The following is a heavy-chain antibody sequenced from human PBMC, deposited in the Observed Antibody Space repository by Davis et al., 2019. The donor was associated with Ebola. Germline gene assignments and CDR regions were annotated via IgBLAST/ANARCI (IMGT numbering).Heavy chain of an antibody. CDR3: ARIDRRTTVTTRY. Sequence: GESLKISCKGSGYRFTSYWISWVRQMPGKGLEWMGRIDPSDSYTNYSPSFQGHVTISADKSISTAYLQWSSLKASDTAMYYCARIDRRTTVTTRYWGQGTLVTVSS. CDR2: IDPSDSYT. J-gene: IGHJ4*02. D-gene: IGHD4-17*01. V-gene: IGHV5-10-1*01. CDR1: GYRFTSYW.